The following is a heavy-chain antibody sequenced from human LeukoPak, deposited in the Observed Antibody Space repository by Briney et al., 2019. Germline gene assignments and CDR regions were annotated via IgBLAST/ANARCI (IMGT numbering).Heavy chain of an antibody. CDR3: ARVGGIYYLPGHRMLGAFDI. V-gene: IGHV1-8*01. J-gene: IGHJ3*02. CDR2: MNPNSGNT. CDR1: GYTFTSYD. D-gene: IGHD3-10*01. Sequence: ASVKVSCKASGYTFTSYDINWVRQATGQGLEWMGWMNPNSGNTGYAQKFQGRVTMTRDTSISTAYMELSRLRSDDTAVYYCARVGGIYYLPGHRMLGAFDIWGQGTMVTVSS.